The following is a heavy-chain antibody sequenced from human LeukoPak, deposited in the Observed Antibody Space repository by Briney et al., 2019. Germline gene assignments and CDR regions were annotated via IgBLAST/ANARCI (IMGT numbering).Heavy chain of an antibody. J-gene: IGHJ2*01. CDR2: INGDGSGT. D-gene: IGHD2-15*01. Sequence: GGSLRLSCAASGFSFSTSWMHWVRQAPGKGLVWVSRINGDGSGTSYADSVKGRFTISRDNSKNTLYLQMNSLRAEDTAVYYCARVACSGGSCHLGYFDLWGRGTLVTVSS. V-gene: IGHV3-74*01. CDR3: ARVACSGGSCHLGYFDL. CDR1: GFSFSTSW.